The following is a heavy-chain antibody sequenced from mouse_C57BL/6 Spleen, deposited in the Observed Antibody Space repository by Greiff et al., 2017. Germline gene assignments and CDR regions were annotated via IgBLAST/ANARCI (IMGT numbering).Heavy chain of an antibody. CDR2: ISYDGSN. CDR1: GYSITSGYY. J-gene: IGHJ1*03. V-gene: IGHV3-6*01. Sequence: DVKLQESGPGLVKPSQSLSLTCSVTGYSITSGYYWNWIRQFPGNKLEWMGYISYDGSNNYNPSLKNRISITRDTSKNQFFLKLNSVTTEDTATYYCAVSPYYYGSSPYWYFDVWGTGTTVTVSS. D-gene: IGHD1-1*01. CDR3: AVSPYYYGSSPYWYFDV.